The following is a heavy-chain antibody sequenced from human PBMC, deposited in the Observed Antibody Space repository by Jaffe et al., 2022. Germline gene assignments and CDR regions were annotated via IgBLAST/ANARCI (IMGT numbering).Heavy chain of an antibody. Sequence: QVQLVESGGGVVQPGGSLRLSCAASGFTFSSYGMHWVRQAPGKGLEWVAFIRYDGSNKYYADSVKGRFTISRDNSKNTLYLQMNSLRAEDTAVYYCAKDRCRSCYDYIWGSYRYMGAFDIWGQGTMVTVSS. CDR3: AKDRCRSCYDYIWGSYRYMGAFDI. V-gene: IGHV3-30*02. CDR1: GFTFSSYG. J-gene: IGHJ3*02. CDR2: IRYDGSNK. D-gene: IGHD3-16*02.